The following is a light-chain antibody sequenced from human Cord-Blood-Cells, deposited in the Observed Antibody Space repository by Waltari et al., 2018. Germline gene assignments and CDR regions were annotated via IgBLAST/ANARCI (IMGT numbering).Light chain of an antibody. V-gene: IGLV2-11*01. CDR3: CSYAGSYTRV. CDR1: SSDVGGYNY. Sequence: QSALTQPRSVSGSPGQSVTISCTGTSSDVGGYNYVSWYQQHPGKAPKLLIYAVSKRPSGVPDRFSGSKSGNSPSLTISGLQAEDEADYYCCSYAGSYTRVFGGGTKLTVL. J-gene: IGLJ3*02. CDR2: AVS.